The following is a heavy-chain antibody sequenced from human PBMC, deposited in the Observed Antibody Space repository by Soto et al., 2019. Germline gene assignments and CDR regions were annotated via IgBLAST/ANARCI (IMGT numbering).Heavy chain of an antibody. D-gene: IGHD3-16*02. Sequence: SETLSLTCTVSGGSISSGDYYWICITQPPGNGLEWIGYIYYSGRTYYNPSLKSRGTISVDTSKNQFSLKLSSVTAADTAVYYCAGVPYYDDVEWSCRPSFSFVYWGQGTLVTAPQ. J-gene: IGHJ4*02. CDR1: GGSISSGDYY. CDR3: AGVPYYDDVEWSCRPSFSFVY. V-gene: IGHV4-30-4*08. CDR2: IYYSGRT.